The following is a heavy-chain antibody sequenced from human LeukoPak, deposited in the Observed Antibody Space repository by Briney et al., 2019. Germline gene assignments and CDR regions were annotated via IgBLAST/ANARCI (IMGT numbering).Heavy chain of an antibody. CDR3: ARDLSFGSLDF. Sequence: PGGSLRLSCAASGFILSTHGMQWVRQAPGKGLEWVAGMWYDGSREDYADSVKGRFTISRDMSKNTLNLQMNSLRVEDTAMFYCARDLSFGSLDFRGQGTLVTVSS. J-gene: IGHJ4*02. CDR1: GFILSTHG. CDR2: MWYDGSRE. V-gene: IGHV3-33*01. D-gene: IGHD1-26*01.